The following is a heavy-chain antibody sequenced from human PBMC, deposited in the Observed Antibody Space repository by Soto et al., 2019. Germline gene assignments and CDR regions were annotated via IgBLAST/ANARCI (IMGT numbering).Heavy chain of an antibody. D-gene: IGHD2-15*01. CDR2: ISSSSSTI. Sequence: GGSLRLSCAASGFTFSSYSMNWVRQAPGKGLECVSYISSSSSTIYYADAVKGRFTISRDNAKNSLYPQMSSLRDEDTAVYYCARDIRVCSGGSCYSPYDAFDIWGQGTMVTV. V-gene: IGHV3-48*02. J-gene: IGHJ3*02. CDR1: GFTFSSYS. CDR3: ARDIRVCSGGSCYSPYDAFDI.